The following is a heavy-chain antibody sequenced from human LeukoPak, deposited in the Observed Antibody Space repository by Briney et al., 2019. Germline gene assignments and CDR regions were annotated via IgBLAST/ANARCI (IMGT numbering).Heavy chain of an antibody. V-gene: IGHV3-64*01. CDR3: ARGVADGFDP. CDR2: ISRNGGST. CDR1: GFTFSSYA. Sequence: GGSLRLSCVASGFTFSSYAMHWARQAPGKGLEYLSAISRNGGSTYYANSVKGRFTISRDNSKNTLYLQMGSLGAEDMAVYYCARGVADGFDPWGQGTLVTVSS. D-gene: IGHD6-19*01. J-gene: IGHJ5*02.